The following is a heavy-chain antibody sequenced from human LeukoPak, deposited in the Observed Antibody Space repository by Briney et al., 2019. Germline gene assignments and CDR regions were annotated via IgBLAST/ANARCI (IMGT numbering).Heavy chain of an antibody. CDR3: ARHYSSSWYEYYYYYMDV. CDR1: GGSISSYY. Sequence: SETLSLTRTVSGGSISSYYWTWIRQPPGKGLEWIGYIYSSGSTNYNPSLKSRVTISVDTSKNQFSLKLSSVTAADTAVYYCARHYSSSWYEYYYYYMDVWGKGTTVTVSS. J-gene: IGHJ6*03. V-gene: IGHV4-59*08. D-gene: IGHD6-13*01. CDR2: IYSSGST.